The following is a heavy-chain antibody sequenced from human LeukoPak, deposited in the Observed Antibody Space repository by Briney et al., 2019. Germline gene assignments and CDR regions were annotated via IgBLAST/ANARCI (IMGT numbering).Heavy chain of an antibody. CDR1: GYTFTGYY. CDR3: ATQRGSYLWGTDFDY. CDR2: INPNSGDT. V-gene: IGHV1-2*02. Sequence: EASVKVSCKASGYTFTGYYMHWVRQAPGQGLEWMGWINPNSGDTKYAQKFQGRVTMTRDTSISTAYMELSRLRSDDTAVYYCATQRGSYLWGTDFDYWGQGTWSPSPQ. J-gene: IGHJ4*02. D-gene: IGHD3-16*01.